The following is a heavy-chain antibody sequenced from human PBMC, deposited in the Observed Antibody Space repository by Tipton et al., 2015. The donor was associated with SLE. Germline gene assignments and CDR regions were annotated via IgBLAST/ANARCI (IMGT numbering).Heavy chain of an antibody. CDR3: ARPPKTGYNVDL. J-gene: IGHJ2*01. D-gene: IGHD1-14*01. CDR2: IYYSGST. CDR1: GGCISSSSYY. Sequence: TLSLTCTVSGGCISSSSYYWGWIRQPPGKGLEWIGSIYYSGSTYYNPSLKSRVTISVDTSKNQFSLKLSSVTAADTAVYYCARPPKTGYNVDLWGRGTLVTVSS. V-gene: IGHV4-39*01.